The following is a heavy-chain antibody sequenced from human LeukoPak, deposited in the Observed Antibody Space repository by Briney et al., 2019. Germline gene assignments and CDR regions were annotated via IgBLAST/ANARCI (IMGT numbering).Heavy chain of an antibody. CDR2: IYWNDDK. CDR1: GFSLSTSGVG. V-gene: IGHV2-5*01. J-gene: IGHJ5*02. D-gene: IGHD2-15*01. Sequence: SGPTLANPTQTLTLTCTFSGFSLSTSGVGVGWIRQPPGKALEWLALIYWNDDKRYSPSLKSRLTITKDTSKNQVVLTVTNMDPVDTATYYCAHGSYCSGGSCYSSWFDPWGQGTLVTVSS. CDR3: AHGSYCSGGSCYSSWFDP.